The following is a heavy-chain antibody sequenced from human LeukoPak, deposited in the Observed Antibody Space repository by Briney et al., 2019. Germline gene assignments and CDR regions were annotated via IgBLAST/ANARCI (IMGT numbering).Heavy chain of an antibody. D-gene: IGHD5-18*01. CDR1: GGTFSSYA. V-gene: IGHV1-69*06. J-gene: IGHJ3*02. CDR2: IIPIFGTA. Sequence: GASVKVSCKASGGTFSSYAISWVRQAPGQGLEWMGGIIPIFGTANYAQKFQGRVTITADKSTSTAYMELSSLRSEDTAVYYCARASAWIQLWLRGDAFDIWGQGTMVTVSS. CDR3: ARASAWIQLWLRGDAFDI.